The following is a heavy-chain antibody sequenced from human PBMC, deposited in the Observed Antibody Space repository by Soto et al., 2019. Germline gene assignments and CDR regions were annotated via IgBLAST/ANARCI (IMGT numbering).Heavy chain of an antibody. CDR1: GGSISSGAYY. J-gene: IGHJ5*02. CDR2: ISYSGST. Sequence: PSETLSLTCTVSGGSISSGAYYWSWIRQHPGKGLEWIGYISYSGSTYYNPSLQSRVTISVDTSKNQFSLKLSSVTAADTAVYYCARVLPFYDSSGYSNWFDPWGQGTLVTVSS. D-gene: IGHD3-22*01. CDR3: ARVLPFYDSSGYSNWFDP. V-gene: IGHV4-31*03.